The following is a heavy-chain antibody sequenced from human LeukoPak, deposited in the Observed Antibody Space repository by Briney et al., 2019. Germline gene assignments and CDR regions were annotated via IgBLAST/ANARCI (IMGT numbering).Heavy chain of an antibody. CDR3: ARDHRYAFDN. CDR2: VGSSSGNT. CDR1: GFTFIDYS. J-gene: IGHJ4*02. Sequence: GGSLRLSCAASGFTFIDYSMNWVRQAPGKGLEWISYVGSSSGNTKYADSVKGRFTISGDSAKNSVFLQMNSLRAEDTAVYYCARDHRYAFDNWGQGTLVTVSS. D-gene: IGHD5-12*01. V-gene: IGHV3-48*04.